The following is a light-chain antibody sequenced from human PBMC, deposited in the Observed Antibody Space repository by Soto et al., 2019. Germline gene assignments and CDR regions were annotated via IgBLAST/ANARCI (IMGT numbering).Light chain of an antibody. J-gene: IGLJ1*01. CDR1: SSDIGAFNH. Sequence: QSALTQPASVSDSPGQSITISCIGTSSDIGAFNHVSWHQQHPGKAPKLIIYDVINRPSGVSNRFSGSKTGNTASLIISGLQAEHEAAYYCSSYTSSSSYVFGSGTKLTVL. CDR2: DVI. CDR3: SSYTSSSSYV. V-gene: IGLV2-14*03.